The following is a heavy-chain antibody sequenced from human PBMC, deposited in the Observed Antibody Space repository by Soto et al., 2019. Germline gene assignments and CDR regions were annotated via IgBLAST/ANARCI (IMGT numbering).Heavy chain of an antibody. CDR3: ARAGVVVVPAAIYYYGMDV. J-gene: IGHJ6*02. CDR1: GGSISSSSYY. D-gene: IGHD2-2*02. Sequence: SETLSLTCTVSGGSISSSSYYWGWIRQPPGKGLEWIGSIYYSGSTYYNPSLKSRVTISVDTYKNQFSLKLSSVTAADTAVYYCARAGVVVVPAAIYYYGMDVWGQGTTVTVSS. V-gene: IGHV4-39*01. CDR2: IYYSGST.